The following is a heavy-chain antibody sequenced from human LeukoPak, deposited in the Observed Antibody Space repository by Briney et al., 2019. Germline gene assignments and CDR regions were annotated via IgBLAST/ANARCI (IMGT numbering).Heavy chain of an antibody. CDR1: GFTFDDSA. Sequence: GESLRLSCAASGFTFDDSAMHWVRQAPGKGLEWVSRSFMEGTKTYSADSVKGRFIISRDNSKNSLYLQMNSLRTEDTALYYCAKNLNSYGSYWGQGTLVTVSS. J-gene: IGHJ4*02. CDR2: SFMEGTKT. CDR3: AKNLNSYGSY. D-gene: IGHD5-18*01. V-gene: IGHV3-43*02.